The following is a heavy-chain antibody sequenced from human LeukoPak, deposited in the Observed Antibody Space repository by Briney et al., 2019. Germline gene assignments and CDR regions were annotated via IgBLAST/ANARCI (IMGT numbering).Heavy chain of an antibody. CDR3: AKDPRDISTGNYDEFDI. J-gene: IGHJ3*02. CDR2: ISAYNGNT. Sequence: RASVKVSCKASGYTFTSYGISWVRQAPGQGLEWMGWISAYNGNTNYAQKLQGRVTMTTDTSTSTAYMELRSLRSDDTAVYYCAKDPRDISTGNYDEFDIWGQGTMVTVSS. CDR1: GYTFTSYG. D-gene: IGHD3-9*01. V-gene: IGHV1-18*01.